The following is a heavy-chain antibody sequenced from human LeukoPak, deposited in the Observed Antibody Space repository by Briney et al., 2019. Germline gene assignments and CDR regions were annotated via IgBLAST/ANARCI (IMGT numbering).Heavy chain of an antibody. CDR1: GXTISGIY. D-gene: IGHD3-10*01. CDR3: ARESYDSYDY. J-gene: IGHJ4*02. CDR2: INSGGGT. V-gene: IGHV3-66*01. Sequence: GGSLRLSCSASGXTISGIYMTWVRQAPGKGLEWVSVINSGGGTYYADSVRGRFTISRDNSKNTMSLQMNSLRAEDTAVYYCARESYDSYDYWGQGTLVTVSS.